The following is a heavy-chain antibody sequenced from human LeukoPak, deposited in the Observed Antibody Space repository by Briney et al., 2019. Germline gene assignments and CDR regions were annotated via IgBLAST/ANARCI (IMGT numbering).Heavy chain of an antibody. CDR1: GGSISSSSYC. CDR3: ARDYYDYGSGSYYTLIDY. J-gene: IGHJ4*02. Sequence: SETLSLTCTVSGGSISSSSYCWGWIRQPPGKGLEWIGSIYYSGSTYYNPSLKSRVTISVDTSKNQFSLKLSSVTAADTAVYYCARDYYDYGSGSYYTLIDYWGQGTLVTVSS. CDR2: IYYSGST. D-gene: IGHD3-10*01. V-gene: IGHV4-39*07.